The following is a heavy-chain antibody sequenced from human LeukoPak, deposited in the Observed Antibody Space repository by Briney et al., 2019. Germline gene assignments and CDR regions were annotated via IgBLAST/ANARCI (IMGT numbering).Heavy chain of an antibody. J-gene: IGHJ4*02. CDR1: GFTFSSYG. D-gene: IGHD6-13*01. Sequence: PGGSLRLSCAASGFTFSSYGMHWVRQAPGKGLEWVAVISYDGSNKYYADSVKGRFTISRDNSKNTLYLQMNSLRAEDTAVYYCAKDFFEAAAGRDYWGQGTLVTVSS. V-gene: IGHV3-30*18. CDR2: ISYDGSNK. CDR3: AKDFFEAAAGRDY.